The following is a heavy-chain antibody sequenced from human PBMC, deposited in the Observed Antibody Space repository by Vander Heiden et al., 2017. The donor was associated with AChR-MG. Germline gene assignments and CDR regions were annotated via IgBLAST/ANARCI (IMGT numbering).Heavy chain of an antibody. CDR2: ISGSGGST. D-gene: IGHD6-19*01. J-gene: IGHJ5*02. V-gene: IGHV3-23*01. CDR3: AKAGPAIAVAVVGFWFDP. CDR1: GFTFSSYA. Sequence: EVQLLESGGGLVQPGGSLRLSCSASGFTFSSYAMSWVRQAQGKGLEWVSAISGSGGSTYYADSVKGRFTISRDNSKNTLYLQMNSLRAEDTAVYYCAKAGPAIAVAVVGFWFDPWGQGTLVTVSS.